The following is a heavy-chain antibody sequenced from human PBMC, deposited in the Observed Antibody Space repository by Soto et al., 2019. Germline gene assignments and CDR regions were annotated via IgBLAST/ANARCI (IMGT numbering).Heavy chain of an antibody. V-gene: IGHV3-23*01. D-gene: IGHD3-9*01. CDR3: AKGPYYDILTGYWFDP. CDR2: ISGSGGST. Sequence: GSLRLSCAASGFAFSSYAMSWVRQAPGKGLEWVSAISGSGGSTYYADSVKGRFTISRDNSKNTLYLQMNSQRAEDTAVYYCAKGPYYDILTGYWFDPWGQGTLVTVSS. J-gene: IGHJ5*02. CDR1: GFAFSSYA.